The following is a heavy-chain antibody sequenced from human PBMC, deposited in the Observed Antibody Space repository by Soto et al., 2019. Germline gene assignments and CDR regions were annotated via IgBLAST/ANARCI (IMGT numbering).Heavy chain of an antibody. Sequence: QVQLQESGPGLVKPSQTLSLTCTVSGGSISSGGYYWSWIRQHPGKGLEWFGYIYYSGSTYYNPSLKSRVTISVDTSKNQFSVKLSSVTAADTAVYYCARINGDDGWFDPWGQGTLVTVSS. D-gene: IGHD2-8*01. CDR3: ARINGDDGWFDP. CDR1: GGSISSGGYY. CDR2: IYYSGST. J-gene: IGHJ5*02. V-gene: IGHV4-31*03.